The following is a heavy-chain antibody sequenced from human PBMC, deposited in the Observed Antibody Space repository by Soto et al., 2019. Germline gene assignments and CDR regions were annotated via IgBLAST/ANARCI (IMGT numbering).Heavy chain of an antibody. Sequence: GAPVKVSSKASGGTFSSYAISWVRQAPGQGLEWMGGIIPIFGTANCAQKFQGRVTITADESRSTAYMELSSPRSEHTADYYCAPLRRSGGTSGYPDDFEYSRKGTRVTVSS. V-gene: IGHV1-69*13. J-gene: IGHJ4*02. CDR2: IIPIFGTA. D-gene: IGHD3-3*01. CDR1: GGTFSSYA. CDR3: APLRRSGGTSGYPDDFEY.